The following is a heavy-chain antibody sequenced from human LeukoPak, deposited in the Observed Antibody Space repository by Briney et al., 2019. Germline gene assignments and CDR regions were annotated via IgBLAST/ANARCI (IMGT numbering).Heavy chain of an antibody. V-gene: IGHV3-23*01. J-gene: IGHJ4*02. CDR2: ISGSGGGT. D-gene: IGHD6-19*01. Sequence: GGSLRLSCAASGFTFSNYAMSWVRQAPGKGLEWVSAISGSGGGTYYADSVKDRFTISRDNSKNTLYLQMNSLRVEDTAVYYCATATVAGRGYYFDYWGQGTLVTVSS. CDR3: ATATVAGRGYYFDY. CDR1: GFTFSNYA.